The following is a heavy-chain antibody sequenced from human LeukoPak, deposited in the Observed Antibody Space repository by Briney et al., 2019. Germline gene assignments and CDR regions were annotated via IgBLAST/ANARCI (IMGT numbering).Heavy chain of an antibody. CDR1: GFPFSNYW. CDR3: ARGYYSSSRFDS. J-gene: IGHJ4*02. Sequence: GGSLRLSCAASGFPFSNYWMHWVRQAPGKGLVWVSRVNSDGSTTNYADSVKGRFTISRDNAENTLYMRMNSMRPEDTAVYYCARGYYSSSRFDSWGQGTLVTVSS. CDR2: VNSDGSTT. V-gene: IGHV3-74*01. D-gene: IGHD6-13*01.